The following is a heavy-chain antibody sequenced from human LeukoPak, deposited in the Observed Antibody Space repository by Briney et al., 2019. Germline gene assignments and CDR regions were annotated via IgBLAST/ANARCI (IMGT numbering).Heavy chain of an antibody. CDR1: GFTFSSYW. D-gene: IGHD5-18*01. Sequence: PGGSLRLSWAASGFTFSSYWMSWVRQAPGEGLEWVSGINDSGGGTYYANSVKGRFTISRDNFKSTLYLQMNSLRAEDTAVYYCAKDQGLQVWPSRYGLDVWGQGTTVTVSS. CDR3: AKDQGLQVWPSRYGLDV. CDR2: INDSGGGT. V-gene: IGHV3-23*01. J-gene: IGHJ6*02.